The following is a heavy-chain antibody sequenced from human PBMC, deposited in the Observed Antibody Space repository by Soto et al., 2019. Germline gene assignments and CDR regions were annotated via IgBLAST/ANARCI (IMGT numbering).Heavy chain of an antibody. J-gene: IGHJ5*02. CDR1: GYTYTSYD. V-gene: IGHV1-8*01. CDR3: ARGIKYGAYSRWFDP. Sequence: ASVKVSCKASGYTYTSYDINWVRQATGQGLEYLGWMNPNSGNTAYVQKFQGRVTMTWDTSITTAYMELSSLRSEDTAVYFCARGIKYGAYSRWFDPWGQGTLVTVSS. CDR2: MNPNSGNT. D-gene: IGHD4-17*01.